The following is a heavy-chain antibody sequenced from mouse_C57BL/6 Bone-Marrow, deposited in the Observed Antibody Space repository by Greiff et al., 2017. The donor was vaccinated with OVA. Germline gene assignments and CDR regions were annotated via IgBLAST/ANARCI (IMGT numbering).Heavy chain of an antibody. J-gene: IGHJ2*01. CDR1: GYAFSSSW. V-gene: IGHV1-82*01. Sequence: VKLQESGPELVKPGASVKISCKASGYAFSSSWMNWVKQRPGKGLEWIGRIYPGDGDTNYNGKFKGKATLTADKSSSTAYMQLSSLTSEDSAVYFCARKLDYWGQGTTLTVSS. CDR2: IYPGDGDT. CDR3: ARKLDY.